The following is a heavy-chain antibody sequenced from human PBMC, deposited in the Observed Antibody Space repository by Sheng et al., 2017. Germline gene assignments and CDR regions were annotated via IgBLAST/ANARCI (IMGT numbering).Heavy chain of an antibody. V-gene: IGHV1-24*01. D-gene: IGHD2-21*01. CDR1: GYIITELS. CDR3: ATDLGENSGGALDI. CDR2: FDPEDGET. J-gene: IGHJ3*02. Sequence: QVQLVQSGAEVKKPGASVKVSCKVSGYIITELSIHWVRQAPGKGLEWMGGFDPEDGETIHAQKFQGRVTMTEDTSTDTAYMELSRLRSEDTAVYYCATDLGENSGGALDIWGQGTMVTVSS.